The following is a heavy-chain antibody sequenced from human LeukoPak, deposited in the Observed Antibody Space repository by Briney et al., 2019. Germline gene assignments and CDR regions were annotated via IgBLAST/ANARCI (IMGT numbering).Heavy chain of an antibody. CDR2: ISGSGGST. CDR1: GFTFSIYA. Sequence: GGSLRLSCAASGFTFSIYAMTWVRQAPGQGLEWVSAISGSGGSTYYADSVKGRFTISRDNSKNTLFLQMNSLRAEDTAVYYCAKTKVPNIYDSGSYVDYWGQGTLVTVSS. V-gene: IGHV3-23*01. CDR3: AKTKVPNIYDSGSYVDY. J-gene: IGHJ4*02. D-gene: IGHD3-10*01.